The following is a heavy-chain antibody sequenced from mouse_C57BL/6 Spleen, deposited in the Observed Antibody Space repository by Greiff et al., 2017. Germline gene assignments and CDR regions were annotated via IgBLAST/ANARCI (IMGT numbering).Heavy chain of an antibody. D-gene: IGHD1-1*02. CDR1: GYTFTSYW. J-gene: IGHJ3*01. Sequence: VQLQQPGAELVKPGASVKLSCKASGYTFTSYWMQWVKQRPGQGLEWIGEIDPSDSYTNYNQKFKGKATLTVDTSSSTAYMQLSSLTSEDSAVYYGARGDYGGGYVGWFAYWGQGTLVTVSA. V-gene: IGHV1-50*01. CDR3: ARGDYGGGYVGWFAY. CDR2: IDPSDSYT.